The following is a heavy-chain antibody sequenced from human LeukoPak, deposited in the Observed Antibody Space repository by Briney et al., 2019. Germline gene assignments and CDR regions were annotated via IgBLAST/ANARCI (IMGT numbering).Heavy chain of an antibody. V-gene: IGHV4-59*01. CDR1: GGSIRSYY. J-gene: IGHJ5*02. CDR3: ATYYYDSIWGFDP. D-gene: IGHD3-22*01. Sequence: SETLSLTCTVSGGSIRSYYWTWTRQPPGKGLECIGYISYSGSSSYNPSPKSRVTISVDTSKNQFSLKLSAVTAADTAVYYCATYYYDSIWGFDPWGQGTLVTVSS. CDR2: ISYSGSS.